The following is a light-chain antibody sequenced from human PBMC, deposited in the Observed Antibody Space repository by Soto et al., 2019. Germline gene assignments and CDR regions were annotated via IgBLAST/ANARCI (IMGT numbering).Light chain of an antibody. J-gene: IGLJ2*01. CDR2: RNS. Sequence: QSVLTQPPSASGTPGQRVTISCSGSSSNIGSNYVYWYQQLPGTVPQLLIYRNSERPSGVPDRFSGSKSGTSASLAISGLRSEDEADYYCAAWDDSLSGVGFGGGTKVTV. CDR3: AAWDDSLSGVG. CDR1: SSNIGSNY. V-gene: IGLV1-47*01.